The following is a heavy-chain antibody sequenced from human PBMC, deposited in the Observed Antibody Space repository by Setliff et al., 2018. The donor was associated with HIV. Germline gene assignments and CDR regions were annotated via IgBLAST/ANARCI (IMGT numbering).Heavy chain of an antibody. CDR2: IYTSGST. V-gene: IGHV4-61*02. Sequence: KPSETLSLTCTVSGGSISSGSYYWSWIRQPAGKGLEWIGRIYTSGSTNYNPSLKSRVTISVDTSKNQFSLKLSSVTAADTAVYYCARGITGSAFDIWGQGTMVTVSS. CDR3: ARGITGSAFDI. CDR1: GGSISSGSYY. J-gene: IGHJ3*02. D-gene: IGHD1-20*01.